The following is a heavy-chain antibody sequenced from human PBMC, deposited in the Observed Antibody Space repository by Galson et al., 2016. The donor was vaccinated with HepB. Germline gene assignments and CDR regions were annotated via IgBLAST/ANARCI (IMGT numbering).Heavy chain of an antibody. V-gene: IGHV4-39*01. D-gene: IGHD4-17*01. CDR3: DRHAGYLHSTADYVFDY. CDR1: GDSVSSSIYF. J-gene: IGHJ4*02. Sequence: LSLTCIVSGDSVSSSIYFWAWIRQPPGKGLEWIGTGNMYYSGTTYYNPSLKSRVSISLDTSKNQFSLNLTSATAADTAIYYCDRHAGYLHSTADYVFDYWGQGTLVTVSS. CDR2: GNMYYSGTT.